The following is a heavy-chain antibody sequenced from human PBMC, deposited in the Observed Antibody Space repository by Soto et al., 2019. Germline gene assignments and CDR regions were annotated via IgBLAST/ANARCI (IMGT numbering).Heavy chain of an antibody. CDR3: ARDGGSGYSLRGWFDP. V-gene: IGHV4-31*03. J-gene: IGHJ5*02. D-gene: IGHD5-18*01. Sequence: QVQLQESGPGLVKPSQTLSLTCTVSGGSISSGGYYWSWIRQHPGKGLEWIGYIYYSGSTYYNPSLKSGVTISVDKSKNQFSLKLSSVTAADTAVYYCARDGGSGYSLRGWFDPWGQGTLVTVSS. CDR1: GGSISSGGYY. CDR2: IYYSGST.